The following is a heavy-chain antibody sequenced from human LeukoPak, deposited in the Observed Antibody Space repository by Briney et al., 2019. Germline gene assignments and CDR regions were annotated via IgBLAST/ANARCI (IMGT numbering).Heavy chain of an antibody. CDR1: GGSFSGYY. D-gene: IGHD4-17*01. CDR2: INHSGTT. V-gene: IGHV4-34*01. J-gene: IGHJ4*02. CDR3: ARVGNYGDYRRERGPFDY. Sequence: PSETLSLTCAVYGGSFSGYYWSWIRQPPGKGLEWIGEINHSGTTNYNPSLKSRVTISVDTSKNQFSLKLSSVTAADTAVYYCARVGNYGDYRRERGPFDYWGQGTLVTVSS.